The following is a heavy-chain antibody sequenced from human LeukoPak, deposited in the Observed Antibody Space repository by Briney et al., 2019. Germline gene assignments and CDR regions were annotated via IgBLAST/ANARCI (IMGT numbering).Heavy chain of an antibody. Sequence: ASVKVSCKASGYTSTGYYMHWVRQAPGQGLEWMGRINPNSGGTNYAQKFQGRVTMTRDTSISTAYMELSRLRSDDTAVYYCARLYSGYDLGYYYYYMDVWGKGTTVTVSS. D-gene: IGHD5-12*01. CDR3: ARLYSGYDLGYYYYYMDV. J-gene: IGHJ6*03. V-gene: IGHV1-2*06. CDR1: GYTSTGYY. CDR2: INPNSGGT.